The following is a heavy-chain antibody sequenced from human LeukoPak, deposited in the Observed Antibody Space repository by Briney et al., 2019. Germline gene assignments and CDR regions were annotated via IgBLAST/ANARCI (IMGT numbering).Heavy chain of an antibody. J-gene: IGHJ4*02. Sequence: SETLSLTCTVSGGSISSSSYYWGWIRQPPGKGLEWIGSIYYSGSTYYNPSLKSRVTISVDTSKNQFSLKLSSVTAADTAVYYCTRRFYGDYTFDYWGQGTLVTVSS. D-gene: IGHD4-17*01. CDR3: TRRFYGDYTFDY. V-gene: IGHV4-39*07. CDR2: IYYSGST. CDR1: GGSISSSSYY.